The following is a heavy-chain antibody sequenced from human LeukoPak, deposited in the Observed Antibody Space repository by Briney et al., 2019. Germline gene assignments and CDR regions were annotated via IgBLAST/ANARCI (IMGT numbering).Heavy chain of an antibody. CDR3: ARATGGEFGELYIDY. CDR1: GYTFTNYA. J-gene: IGHJ4*02. Sequence: ASVKVSCKASGYTFTNYAMHWVRQAPGQRLEWMGWINAGNGNTKYSQKFQGRVTITRDTSASTAYMELSSLRSEDTAVYYCARATGGEFGELYIDYWGQGTLVTVSS. V-gene: IGHV1-3*01. CDR2: INAGNGNT. D-gene: IGHD3-10*01.